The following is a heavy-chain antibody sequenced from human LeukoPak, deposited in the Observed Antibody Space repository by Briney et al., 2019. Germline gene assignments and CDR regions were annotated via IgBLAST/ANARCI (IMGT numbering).Heavy chain of an antibody. CDR3: ARGLSAIVY. J-gene: IGHJ4*02. CDR2: INHSGST. CDR1: GGSLSGYY. D-gene: IGHD2-15*01. Sequence: SETLSLTRADHGGSLSGYYWRCLRQPPGQELEWIGEINHSGSTNYNPSLKSRVTISVDTSKNQFSLKLSSVTAADTAVYYCARGLSAIVYWGQGTLVTVSS. V-gene: IGHV4-34*01.